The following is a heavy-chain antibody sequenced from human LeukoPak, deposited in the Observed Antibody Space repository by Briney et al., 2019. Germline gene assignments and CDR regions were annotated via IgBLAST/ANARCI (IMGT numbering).Heavy chain of an antibody. V-gene: IGHV3-64D*06. CDR3: VKRELGYCSSTSCYDS. J-gene: IGHJ5*01. Sequence: GGSLRLSCSASGFTFSNYAMHWVRQAPGKGLEYASAISSNGGITYYADSVKGRFTISRDNSKNALYLQMSNLRAEDTAVYYCVKRELGYCSSTSCYDSWGQGTLVTVSS. CDR1: GFTFSNYA. D-gene: IGHD2-2*01. CDR2: ISSNGGIT.